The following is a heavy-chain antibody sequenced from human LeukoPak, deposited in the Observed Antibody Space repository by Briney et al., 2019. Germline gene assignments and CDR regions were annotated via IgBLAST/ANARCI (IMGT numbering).Heavy chain of an antibody. CDR3: ARSMYYYDGSGYYPIDY. CDR1: GFTFSSYA. Sequence: GGSLRLSCAASGFTFSSYAMHWVRQAPGKGLEWVAVISYDGSNKYYADSVKGRFTISRDNSKNTLYLQMNSLRAEDTAVYYCARSMYYYDGSGYYPIDYWGQGTLVTVSS. J-gene: IGHJ4*02. V-gene: IGHV3-30*04. CDR2: ISYDGSNK. D-gene: IGHD3-22*01.